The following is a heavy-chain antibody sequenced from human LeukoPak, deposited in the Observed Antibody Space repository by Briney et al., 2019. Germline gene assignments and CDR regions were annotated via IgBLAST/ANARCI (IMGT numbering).Heavy chain of an antibody. D-gene: IGHD3-10*01. CDR1: GGSISSGDYS. Sequence: SQTLSLTCTVSGGSISSGDYSWSWFRQPPGKGLEWIGYIYYSGSTYYNPSLKSRVTISVDTSKNQFSLKLSSVTAADTAVYYCARTQNYYGSGSYYFFFGYWGQGTLVTVSS. J-gene: IGHJ4*02. V-gene: IGHV4-30-4*01. CDR2: IYYSGST. CDR3: ARTQNYYGSGSYYFFFGY.